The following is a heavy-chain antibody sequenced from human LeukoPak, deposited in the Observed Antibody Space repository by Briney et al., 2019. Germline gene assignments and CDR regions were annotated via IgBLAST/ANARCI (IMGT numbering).Heavy chain of an antibody. D-gene: IGHD3-22*01. Sequence: GGSLRLSCAASGFTFSNSWMSWVRQAPGKGLEWVATIKPDGSAQYYVDSVKGRFTISRDNAKNSLFLQINSLRAEDTAVYYCATDRYSSGPTGYWGQGTLVTVSS. J-gene: IGHJ4*02. CDR2: IKPDGSAQ. CDR3: ATDRYSSGPTGY. V-gene: IGHV3-7*01. CDR1: GFTFSNSW.